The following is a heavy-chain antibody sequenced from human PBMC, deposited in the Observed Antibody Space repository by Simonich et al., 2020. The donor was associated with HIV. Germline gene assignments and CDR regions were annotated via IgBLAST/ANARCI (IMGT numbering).Heavy chain of an antibody. CDR2: LSPSFGTA. D-gene: IGHD4-17*01. CDR3: ARDRRSMTTVAYSWYFDL. V-gene: IGHV1-69*06. Sequence: QVQLVQSGAEVKKPGASVKVSCKASGGTFSSYAISWVRQAPGQGLEWMGGLSPSFGTATDYEQKFQGRVTITADKSTRIAYMELTSLRSEDTAVYYCARDRRSMTTVAYSWYFDLWGRGTLVTVSS. J-gene: IGHJ2*01. CDR1: GGTFSSYA.